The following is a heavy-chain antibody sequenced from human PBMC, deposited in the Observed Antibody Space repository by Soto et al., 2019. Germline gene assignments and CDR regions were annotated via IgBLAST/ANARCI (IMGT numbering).Heavy chain of an antibody. D-gene: IGHD3-3*01. V-gene: IGHV1-18*01. CDR3: ARVRFLEWLFYGPRYYYGMDV. J-gene: IGHJ6*02. CDR2: ISAYNGNS. CDR1: GYTFTSYG. Sequence: GASVKVSCKASGYTFTSYGISWVRQAPGQGLEWMGWISAYNGNSNYAQKLQGRVTMTTDTSTSTAYMELRSLRSDDTAVYYCARVRFLEWLFYGPRYYYGMDVWGQGTTVTVSS.